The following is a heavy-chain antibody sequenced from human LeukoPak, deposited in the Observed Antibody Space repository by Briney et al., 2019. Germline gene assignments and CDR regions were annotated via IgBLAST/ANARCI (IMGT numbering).Heavy chain of an antibody. CDR3: ASEKNYGDKYFDS. CDR2: INRGDGIT. J-gene: IGHJ4*02. CDR1: GDTFSIYY. Sequence: GASVKVSCRASGDTFSIYYIHWVRQAPGQGLEWMGIINRGDGITGYEQKFQGRLTLTRDTPTSTVYMELSSLRSEDTAIYYCASEKNYGDKYFDSWGQGTEVSASS. D-gene: IGHD4-17*01. V-gene: IGHV1-46*01.